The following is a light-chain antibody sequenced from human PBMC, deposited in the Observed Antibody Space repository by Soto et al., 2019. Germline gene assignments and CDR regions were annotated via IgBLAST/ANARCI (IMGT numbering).Light chain of an antibody. CDR3: QQSDSTPYT. V-gene: IGKV1-33*01. J-gene: IGKJ2*01. Sequence: DIQMTQSPSSLSASVGDRVTVTCRASQDIGTYLAWYQQKLGKAPKLLIYDASSLETGVPSRFSGSGSGTDFTFAISSLQPEDFATYYCQQSDSTPYTFGQGTKVEI. CDR2: DAS. CDR1: QDIGTY.